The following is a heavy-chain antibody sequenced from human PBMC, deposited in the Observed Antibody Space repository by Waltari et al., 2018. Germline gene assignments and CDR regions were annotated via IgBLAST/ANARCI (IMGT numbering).Heavy chain of an antibody. CDR1: GLNLTAYL. D-gene: IGHD2-8*02. CDR2: IKHDGSET. CDR3: ARYEGHCIGDFCYFPDAFDT. V-gene: IGHV3-7*01. J-gene: IGHJ3*02. Sequence: EELLVESGGDLVHPGGSLRLSCAVSGLNLTAYLMSWVRQAPGKGLEWVANIKHDGSETNYVDSVKGRFTISRDNAKKSVYLQMNSLRADDTAIYFCARYEGHCIGDFCYFPDAFDTCGQGTMVTVSS.